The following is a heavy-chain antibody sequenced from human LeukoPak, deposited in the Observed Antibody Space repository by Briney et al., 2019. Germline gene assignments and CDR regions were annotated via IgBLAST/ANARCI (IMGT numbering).Heavy chain of an antibody. J-gene: IGHJ4*02. Sequence: SETLSLTCAVYGGSFSGYYWSWIRQPPGKGLEWIGEINHSGSTNYNPSLKSRVTISVDTSKNQFSLKLSSVTDEDTAVYYCARDSSGWNSHFDYWGQGTLVTVSS. CDR3: ARDSSGWNSHFDY. D-gene: IGHD6-19*01. CDR2: INHSGST. CDR1: GGSFSGYY. V-gene: IGHV4-34*01.